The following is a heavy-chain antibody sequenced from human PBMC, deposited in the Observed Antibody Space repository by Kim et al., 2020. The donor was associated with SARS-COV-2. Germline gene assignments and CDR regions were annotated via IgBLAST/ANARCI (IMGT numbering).Heavy chain of an antibody. CDR1: GFTFSNAW. CDR2: IKSKSDGETT. Sequence: GGSLRLSCAASGFTFSNAWMSWVRQAPGKGLEWVGRIKSKSDGETTDYAGPVTGRFFISRDDSKNTLYLQLNSLNPEDTAVYYCITDPMSCTRTGYCGGGNCYRGSWCRGTLVTVSS. V-gene: IGHV3-15*01. D-gene: IGHD2-15*01. CDR3: ITDPMSCTRTGYCGGGNCYRGS. J-gene: IGHJ4*02.